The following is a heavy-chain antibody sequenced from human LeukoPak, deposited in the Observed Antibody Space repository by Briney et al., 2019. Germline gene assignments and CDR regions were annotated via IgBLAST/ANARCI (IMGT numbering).Heavy chain of an antibody. CDR2: IRYDGSNK. D-gene: IGHD3-10*01. CDR1: GFTFSSYG. CDR3: ARDRWIGESWETDAFDI. V-gene: IGHV3-30*02. J-gene: IGHJ3*02. Sequence: GGSLSLSCAASGFTFSSYGMHWVRQAPGKGLEWVAFIRYDGSNKYYADSVKGRFTISRDNSKNTLYLQMNSLRAEDTAVYYCARDRWIGESWETDAFDIWGQGTMVTVSS.